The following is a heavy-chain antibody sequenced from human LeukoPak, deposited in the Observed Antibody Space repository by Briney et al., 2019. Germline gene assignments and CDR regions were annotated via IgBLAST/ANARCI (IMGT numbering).Heavy chain of an antibody. J-gene: IGHJ6*02. Sequence: GASVKVSCKASGYTFTGYYMHWVRQAPGQGLEWMGWINPNSGGTNYAQKFQGRVTMTRDTSISTAYMELSRLRSDDTAVYYCARGPTVIAARTDYYGMDVWGQGTTVTVSS. D-gene: IGHD6-6*01. CDR2: INPNSGGT. CDR3: ARGPTVIAARTDYYGMDV. V-gene: IGHV1-2*02. CDR1: GYTFTGYY.